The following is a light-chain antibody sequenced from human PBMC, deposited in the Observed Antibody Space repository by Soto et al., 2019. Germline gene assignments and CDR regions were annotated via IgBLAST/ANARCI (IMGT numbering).Light chain of an antibody. CDR1: QDISNY. CDR3: KQYNSYSWT. Sequence: DIQMTQSPSSLSASVGDRVTITCQASQDISNYLNWYQQKPGKAPKLLIYDASNLETGVPSRFSGSGSGTEFTLTIRSLQPDDFATYYCKQYNSYSWTFGQGTKVDI. V-gene: IGKV1-33*01. J-gene: IGKJ1*01. CDR2: DAS.